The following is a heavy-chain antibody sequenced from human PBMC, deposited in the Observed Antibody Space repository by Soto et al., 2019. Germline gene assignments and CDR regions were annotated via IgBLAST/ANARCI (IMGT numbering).Heavy chain of an antibody. CDR3: ARWVGGSMYDNSGKYDS. J-gene: IGHJ5*01. CDR2: VSYDGTRK. V-gene: IGHV3-30*03. D-gene: IGHD3-22*01. Sequence: QVQLVESGGGVVQPGGSLRLTCAASGFTFSGSGMQWVRQAPGKGLEWVALVSYDGTRKYYTDSVRGRFTISRDNSENTLSLQMNSLRTEDTAVYYCARWVGGSMYDNSGKYDSWGQGTLVIVS. CDR1: GFTFSGSG.